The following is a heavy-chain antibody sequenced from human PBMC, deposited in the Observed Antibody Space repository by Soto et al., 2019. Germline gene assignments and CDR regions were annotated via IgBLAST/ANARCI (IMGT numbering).Heavy chain of an antibody. CDR2: IRSKAYGGTT. CDR3: TREGSYGGFFDY. D-gene: IGHD4-17*01. J-gene: IGHJ4*02. Sequence: SLRLSCTASGFTFGDYAMSWVRQAPGKGLEWVGFIRSKAYGGTTEYAASVKGRFTISRDDSKSIAYLQMNSLKTEDTAVYYCTREGSYGGFFDYWGQGTLVTVSS. CDR1: GFTFGDYA. V-gene: IGHV3-49*04.